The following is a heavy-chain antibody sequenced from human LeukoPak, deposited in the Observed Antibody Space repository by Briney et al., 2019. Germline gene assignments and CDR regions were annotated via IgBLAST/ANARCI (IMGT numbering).Heavy chain of an antibody. V-gene: IGHV3-73*01. CDR3: IRQECSGGSCSYVDY. CDR2: IRSKPSSYTT. D-gene: IGHD2-15*01. Sequence: SGGSLRLSCAASVFDFSGFYMHGVRQASGRGLEWVGLIRSKPSSYTTVYAASVKGRFTISRDDSKNTAYLQMNSLKAEDTAVYYCIRQECSGGSCSYVDYWGQGTLVTVSS. CDR1: VFDFSGFY. J-gene: IGHJ4*02.